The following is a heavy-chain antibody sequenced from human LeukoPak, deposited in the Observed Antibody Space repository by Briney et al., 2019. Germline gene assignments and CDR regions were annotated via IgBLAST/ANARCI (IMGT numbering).Heavy chain of an antibody. D-gene: IGHD5-18*01. CDR3: SRKDTPMIYFDC. CDR2: IFHSGST. CDR1: GDSISSTNW. J-gene: IGHJ4*02. Sequence: PSETLSLTCAVSGDSISSTNWWTWVRQPPGKGLEWIGEIFHSGSTNYNPSLKSRVSMSVDKSKNQFSLRLNSVTAADTAVYCCSRKDTPMIYFDCWGQGTLVTVSS. V-gene: IGHV4-4*01.